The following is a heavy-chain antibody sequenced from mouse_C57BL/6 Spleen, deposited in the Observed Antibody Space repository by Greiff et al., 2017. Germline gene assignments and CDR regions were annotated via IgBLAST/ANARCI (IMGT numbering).Heavy chain of an antibody. Sequence: DVHLVESGGGLVKPGGSLKLSCAASGFTFSSYAMSWVRQTPDMRLEWVATISDGCHYTYYPDNVKDGFTISRDNANNTLCHQMSNLKSEDTAMYYCARGLTGPYRAMDYWGQGTSVTVSS. J-gene: IGHJ4*01. CDR3: ARGLTGPYRAMDY. V-gene: IGHV5-4*01. D-gene: IGHD4-1*01. CDR1: GFTFSSYA. CDR2: ISDGCHYT.